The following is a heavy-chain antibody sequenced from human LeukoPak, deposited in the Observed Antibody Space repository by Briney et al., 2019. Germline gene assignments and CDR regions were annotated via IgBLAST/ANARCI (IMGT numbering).Heavy chain of an antibody. CDR1: RYTFTGYY. D-gene: IGHD3-3*01. CDR2: INPNSGGT. Sequence: ASVKVSCKTSRYTFTGYYMHWVRQAPGQGLEWMGWINPNSGGTNYAQKFQGRVTMTRDTSISTAYMELSRLRSDDTAVYYCARDLERLCPGGAFDIWGQGTMVTVSS. J-gene: IGHJ3*02. CDR3: ARDLERLCPGGAFDI. V-gene: IGHV1-2*02.